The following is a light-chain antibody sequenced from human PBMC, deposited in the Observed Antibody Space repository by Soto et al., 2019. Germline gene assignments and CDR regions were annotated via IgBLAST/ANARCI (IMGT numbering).Light chain of an antibody. CDR3: QQYNNWPPIT. J-gene: IGKJ5*01. V-gene: IGKV3-15*01. CDR1: QSISSN. CDR2: DAT. Sequence: IAFTQCALTISVSPGTIATLSCMTSQSISSNLAWYQKKPGQAPRLVIYDATTRATSIPARFSGSGSGTEFTLTISSLQSEDFAVYYCQQYNNWPPITFGQGTRLEIK.